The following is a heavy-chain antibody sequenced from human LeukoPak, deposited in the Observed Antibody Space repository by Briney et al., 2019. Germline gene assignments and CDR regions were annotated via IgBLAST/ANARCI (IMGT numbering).Heavy chain of an antibody. J-gene: IGHJ4*02. Sequence: SETLSLTCAVYGGSFSGYYWSWIRQHPGKGLEWIGYIYYSGSTYYNPSLKSRVTISVDTSKNQFSLKLSSVTAADTAVYYCARGVYDSSGYYDYWGQGTLVTVSS. D-gene: IGHD3-22*01. V-gene: IGHV4-31*11. CDR1: GGSFSGYY. CDR3: ARGVYDSSGYYDY. CDR2: IYYSGST.